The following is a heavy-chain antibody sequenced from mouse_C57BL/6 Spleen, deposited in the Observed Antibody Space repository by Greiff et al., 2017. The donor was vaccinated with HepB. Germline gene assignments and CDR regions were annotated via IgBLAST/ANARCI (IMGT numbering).Heavy chain of an antibody. CDR3: TRSRDGYPFAY. J-gene: IGHJ3*01. Sequence: VQLQQSGAELVRPGASVTLSCKASGYTFTDYEMHWVKQTPVHGLEWIGAIDPETGGTAYNQKFKGKAILTADKSSSTAYMELRSLTSEDSAVYYCTRSRDGYPFAYWGQGTLVTVSA. V-gene: IGHV1-15*01. D-gene: IGHD2-3*01. CDR1: GYTFTDYE. CDR2: IDPETGGT.